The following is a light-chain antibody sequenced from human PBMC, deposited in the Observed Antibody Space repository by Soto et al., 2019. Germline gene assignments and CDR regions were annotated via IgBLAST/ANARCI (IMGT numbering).Light chain of an antibody. J-gene: IGLJ2*01. CDR3: SSYTSSSTLV. CDR1: SSDVGGYNF. CDR2: DVS. Sequence: QSALTQPASVSGSPGQSITISCAGTSSDVGGYNFVSWYQHHPGKVPKLMIYDVSNRPSGVSNCFSGSKSGNTASLTISGLQAEDEADYYCSSYTSSSTLVFGGGTKLTVL. V-gene: IGLV2-14*03.